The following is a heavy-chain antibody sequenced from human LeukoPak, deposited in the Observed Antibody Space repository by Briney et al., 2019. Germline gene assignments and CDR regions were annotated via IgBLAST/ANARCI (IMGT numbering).Heavy chain of an antibody. CDR1: GFTFSSYA. J-gene: IGHJ3*02. Sequence: GSLRLSCAAPGFTFSSYAMSWVRQAPGKGLEWIGEINHSGSTNYNPSLKSRVTISVDTSKNQFSLKLSSVTAADTAVYYCARHSGYYYARNAFDIWGQGTMVTVSS. CDR2: INHSGST. CDR3: ARHSGYYYARNAFDI. D-gene: IGHD3-22*01. V-gene: IGHV4-34*01.